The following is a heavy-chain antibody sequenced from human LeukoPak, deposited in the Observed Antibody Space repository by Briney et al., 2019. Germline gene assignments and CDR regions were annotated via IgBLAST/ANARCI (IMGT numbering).Heavy chain of an antibody. CDR2: IKQDGSEK. D-gene: IGHD6-6*01. J-gene: IGHJ3*02. Sequence: PGGSLRLSCAASGFTFSSYWMSWVRRAPGEWLEWVANIKQDGSEKYYVDSVKGRFTISRDNAKNSLYLQMNSLRAEDTAVYYCARAAEVSSSSIFSAFDIWGQGTMVTVSS. CDR3: ARAAEVSSSSIFSAFDI. V-gene: IGHV3-7*01. CDR1: GFTFSSYW.